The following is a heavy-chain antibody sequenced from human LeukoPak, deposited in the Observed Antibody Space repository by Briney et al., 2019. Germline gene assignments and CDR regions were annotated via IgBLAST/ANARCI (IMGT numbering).Heavy chain of an antibody. CDR3: AKRDSSGGYFFDY. D-gene: IGHD6-19*01. CDR1: GFTFNTYA. J-gene: IGHJ4*02. CDR2: IVGSGAGT. V-gene: IGHV3-23*01. Sequence: PGGSLRLSCAASGFTFNTYAMSWVRQAPGKGLEWVSAIVGSGAGTCYADSVKGRFTISRDNSKNTLYLQLNSLRAEDTAVYYCAKRDSSGGYFFDYWGQGTLVTVSS.